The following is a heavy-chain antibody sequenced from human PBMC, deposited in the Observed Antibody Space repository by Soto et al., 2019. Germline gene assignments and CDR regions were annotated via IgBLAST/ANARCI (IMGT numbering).Heavy chain of an antibody. V-gene: IGHV3-9*01. D-gene: IGHD6-13*01. Sequence: EVQLVESGGGLVQPGRSLRLSCAASGFTFDDYAMHWVRQAPGKSLEWVSGISWNSGSIGYADSVKGRFTISRDNAKNSLYLQMNSLRAEDTALYYCAKGDSSRLYYFDYWGQGTLVTVSS. CDR2: ISWNSGSI. J-gene: IGHJ4*02. CDR1: GFTFDDYA. CDR3: AKGDSSRLYYFDY.